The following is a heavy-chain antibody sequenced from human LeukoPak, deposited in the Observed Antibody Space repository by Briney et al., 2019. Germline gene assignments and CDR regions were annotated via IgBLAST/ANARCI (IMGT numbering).Heavy chain of an antibody. CDR2: INPSGGST. J-gene: IGHJ6*02. Sequence: ASVKVSCKASGYTFTSYYMHWVRQAPGQGLEWMGIINPSGGSTSYAQKFQGRVTMTRDTSTSTVYMELSSLKASDTAMYYCARGGRYSGYGNYYYYGMDVWGQGTTVTVSS. D-gene: IGHD5-12*01. CDR1: GYTFTSYY. CDR3: ARGGRYSGYGNYYYYGMDV. V-gene: IGHV1-46*01.